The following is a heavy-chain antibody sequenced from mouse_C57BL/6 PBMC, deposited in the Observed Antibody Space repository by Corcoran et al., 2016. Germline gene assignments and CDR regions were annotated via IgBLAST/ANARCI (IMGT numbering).Heavy chain of an antibody. Sequence: EVQLQQSGPVLVKPGASVKMSCKASGYTFTDYYMNWVKQSHGKSLEWIGVINPYNGGTSYNQKFKGKATLTVDKSSSTAYMELNSLTSEDSAVYYCARSPTVRYFDVWGTGTTVTVSS. CDR3: ARSPTVRYFDV. J-gene: IGHJ1*03. D-gene: IGHD1-1*01. CDR1: GYTFTDYY. V-gene: IGHV1-19*01. CDR2: INPYNGGT.